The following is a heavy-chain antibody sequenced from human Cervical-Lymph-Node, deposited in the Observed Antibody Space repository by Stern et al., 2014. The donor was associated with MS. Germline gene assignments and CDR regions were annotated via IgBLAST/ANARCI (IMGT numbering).Heavy chain of an antibody. V-gene: IGHV3-30*04. CDR2: ISHDGSNK. Sequence: VHLVESGGGVVQPGRSLAVSCAASGFTFDSYVMHWVRQAPGRGLEWVAVISHDGSNKYYADSVKGRFTISRETYKNMLYLQMNSLRAEDTAVYYCARDEGGSSSWWGDYYYHMDVWGQGTTVTVSS. J-gene: IGHJ6*02. D-gene: IGHD2-2*01. CDR3: ARDEGGSSSWWGDYYYHMDV. CDR1: GFTFDSYV.